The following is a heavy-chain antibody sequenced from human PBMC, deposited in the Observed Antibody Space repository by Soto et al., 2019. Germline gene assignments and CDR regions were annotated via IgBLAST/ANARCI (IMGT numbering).Heavy chain of an antibody. V-gene: IGHV4-59*01. CDR2: IYYSGST. Sequence: SETLSLTCTVSGGSISSYYWSWIRQPPGKGLEWIGYIYYSGSTNYNPSLKSRVTISVDTSKNQFSLKLSSVTAADTAVYYFARGYYGEDGYYYYYYMDVWGKGTTVTVSS. D-gene: IGHD4-17*01. CDR1: GGSISSYY. CDR3: ARGYYGEDGYYYYYYMDV. J-gene: IGHJ6*03.